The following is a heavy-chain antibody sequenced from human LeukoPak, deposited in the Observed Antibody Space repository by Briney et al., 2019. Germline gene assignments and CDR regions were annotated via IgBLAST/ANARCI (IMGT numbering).Heavy chain of an antibody. CDR1: GFTFSSYW. CDR3: AGDSGGYDLSRPAYYYYGMDV. V-gene: IGHV3-74*01. J-gene: IGHJ6*02. D-gene: IGHD5-12*01. CDR2: INSDGSST. Sequence: GGSLRLSCAASGFTFSSYWMHWVRQAPGKGLVWVSRINSDGSSTSYADSVKGRFTISRDNAKNTLYLQMNSLRAEDTAVYYCAGDSGGYDLSRPAYYYYGMDVWGQGTTVTVSS.